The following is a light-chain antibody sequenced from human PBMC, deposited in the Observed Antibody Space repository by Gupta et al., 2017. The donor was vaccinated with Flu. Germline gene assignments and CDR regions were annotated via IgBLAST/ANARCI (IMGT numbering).Light chain of an antibody. J-gene: IGLJ3*02. V-gene: IGLV1-44*01. CDR3: AACDDSLNGPV. Sequence: QSVLTQPPSESGTPGQRVTIPCSGSSSNNGLNAVHWYKQLLGMAPKLLIYLISQRPSALPDRFSGSNSCTSASLAVGVLQSEDEADYYCAACDDSLNGPVFGCWTKLTVL. CDR2: LIS. CDR1: SSNNGLNA.